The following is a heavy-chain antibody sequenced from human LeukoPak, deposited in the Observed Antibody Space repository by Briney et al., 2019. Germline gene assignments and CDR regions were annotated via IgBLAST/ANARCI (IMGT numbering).Heavy chain of an antibody. CDR3: ARAYTYYYDSIAYYYGMDV. D-gene: IGHD3-22*01. CDR2: IWYDGSNK. CDR1: GFTFSSYG. V-gene: IGHV3-33*01. J-gene: IGHJ6*02. Sequence: GRSLRLSCAASGFTFSSYGMHWVRQAPGKGLEWVAVIWYDGSNKYYADSVKGRFTISRDNSKNTLYLQMNSLRAEDTAVYYCARAYTYYYDSIAYYYGMDVWGQGITVTVSS.